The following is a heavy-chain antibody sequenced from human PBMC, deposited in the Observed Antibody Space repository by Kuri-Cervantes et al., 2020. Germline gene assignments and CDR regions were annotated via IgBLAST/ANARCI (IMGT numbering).Heavy chain of an antibody. CDR2: IYYSGST. D-gene: IGHD2-2*01. CDR1: GGSISSSSYY. J-gene: IGHJ6*02. CDR3: ARALKGYCSSTSCYMDV. V-gene: IGHV4-39*07. Sequence: GSLRLSCTVSGGSISSSSYYWGWIRQPPGKGLELIGSIYYSGSTYYNPSLKSRVNISVDTSKNQFSLKLSYVTAADTAVYYCARALKGYCSSTSCYMDVWGQGTTVTVSS.